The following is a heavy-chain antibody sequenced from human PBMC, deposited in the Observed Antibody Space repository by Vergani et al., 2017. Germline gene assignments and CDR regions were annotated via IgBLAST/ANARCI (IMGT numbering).Heavy chain of an antibody. D-gene: IGHD6-13*01. J-gene: IGHJ6*02. CDR2: IRSKANSYAT. V-gene: IGHV3-73*01. CDR1: GFTFSGSA. CDR3: ARGARQQLVLDDYYGMDV. Sequence: EVQLVESGGGLVQPGGSLKLSCAASGFTFSGSAMHWVRQASGKGLEWVGRIRSKANSYATAYAASVKGRFTISRDDSKNTAYLQMNSLKTEDTAVYYCARGARQQLVLDDYYGMDVWGQGTTVTVSS.